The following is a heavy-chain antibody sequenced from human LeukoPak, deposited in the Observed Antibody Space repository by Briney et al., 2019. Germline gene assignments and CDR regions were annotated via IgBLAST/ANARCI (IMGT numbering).Heavy chain of an antibody. Sequence: PSGTLSLTCAVYGGSFSGYYWSWIRQPPGKGLEWIGEINHSGSTNYNPSLKSRVTISVDTSKNQFSLKLSSVTAADTAVYYCARGRTVPPGSNWFDPWGQGTLVTVSS. CDR2: INHSGST. CDR3: ARGRTVPPGSNWFDP. CDR1: GGSFSGYY. J-gene: IGHJ5*02. V-gene: IGHV4-34*01. D-gene: IGHD4-17*01.